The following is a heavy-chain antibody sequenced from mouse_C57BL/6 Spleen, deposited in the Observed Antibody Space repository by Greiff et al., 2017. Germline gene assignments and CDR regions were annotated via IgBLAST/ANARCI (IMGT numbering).Heavy chain of an antibody. J-gene: IGHJ3*01. V-gene: IGHV1-72*01. Sequence: QVQLQQSGAELVKPGASVKLSCKASGYTFTSYWMHWVKQRPGRGLEWIGRIDPNSGGTKYNEKFKSKATLTVDKPSSTAYMQLSSLTSEDSAVYYCARSSGDYDGTAPSWFAYWGQGTLVTVSA. D-gene: IGHD2-4*01. CDR2: IDPNSGGT. CDR1: GYTFTSYW. CDR3: ARSSGDYDGTAPSWFAY.